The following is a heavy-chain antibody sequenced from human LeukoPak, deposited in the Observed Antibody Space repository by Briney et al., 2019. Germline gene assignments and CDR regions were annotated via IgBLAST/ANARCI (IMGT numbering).Heavy chain of an antibody. Sequence: SGGSLSLSCAASGFTFSSYEMNWVRKAPGKGLEWVSYISSSGSTIYYADSVKGRFTISRDNAKNSLYLQMNSLRAEDTAVYYCASPGSIAVAGTAFDYWGQGTLVTVSS. CDR1: GFTFSSYE. CDR3: ASPGSIAVAGTAFDY. V-gene: IGHV3-48*03. D-gene: IGHD6-19*01. CDR2: ISSSGSTI. J-gene: IGHJ4*02.